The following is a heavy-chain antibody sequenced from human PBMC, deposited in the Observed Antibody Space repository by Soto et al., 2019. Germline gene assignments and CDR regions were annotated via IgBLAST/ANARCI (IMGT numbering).Heavy chain of an antibody. V-gene: IGHV4-59*01. Sequence: QVQLQESGPGLVKPSETLSLTCTVSGGSISSYYWSWIRQPPGKGLEWIGYIYYSGSTNYNPSLRKALDWTASIESIAAATYNPSLDSRAPTTLDTSKDLFSLSLSPGTAADTAVYYCARAGTGRPIRFDPRGQGTLVTVSS. CDR2: IYYSGST. J-gene: IGHJ5*02. CDR3: SKDLFSLSLSPGTAADTAVYYCARAGTGRPIRFDP. D-gene: IGHD1-1*01. CDR1: GGSISSYY.